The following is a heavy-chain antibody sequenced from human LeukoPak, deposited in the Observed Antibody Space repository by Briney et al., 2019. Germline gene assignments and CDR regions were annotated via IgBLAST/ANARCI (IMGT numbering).Heavy chain of an antibody. V-gene: IGHV4-30-2*01. Sequence: SETLSLTCAVSGCSISSGAYSWSWIPQPPGKGLEWIGYIYHSGSTYYNPSLKSRVTISVDRSKNQFSLKLSSVTAADTAVYYCARRGNTYGDYGLIDYWGQGTLVTVSS. CDR3: ARRGNTYGDYGLIDY. CDR2: IYHSGST. J-gene: IGHJ4*02. CDR1: GCSISSGAYS. D-gene: IGHD4-17*01.